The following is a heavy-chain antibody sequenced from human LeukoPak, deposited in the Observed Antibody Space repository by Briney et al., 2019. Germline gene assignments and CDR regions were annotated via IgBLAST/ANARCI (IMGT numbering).Heavy chain of an antibody. J-gene: IGHJ3*02. V-gene: IGHV3-23*01. Sequence: GGSLRLSCAASGFTFSSYSMNWVRQAPGKGLEWVSAISGSGGSTYYADSVKGRFTISRDNSKNTLYLQMNSLRAEDTAVYYCAKDRVDFWSGYDDGAFDIWGQGTMVTVSS. CDR1: GFTFSSYS. D-gene: IGHD3-3*01. CDR3: AKDRVDFWSGYDDGAFDI. CDR2: ISGSGGST.